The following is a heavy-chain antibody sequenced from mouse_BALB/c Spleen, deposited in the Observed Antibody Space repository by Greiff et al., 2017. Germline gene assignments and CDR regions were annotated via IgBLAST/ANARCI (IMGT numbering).Heavy chain of an antibody. Sequence: QVQLKQSGAELARPGASVKLSCKASGYTFTSYWMQWVKQRPGQGLEWIGAIYPGDGDTRYTQKFKGKATLTADKSSSTAYMQLSSLASEDSAVYYCARDPYYFDYWGQGTTLTVSS. J-gene: IGHJ2*01. CDR1: GYTFTSYW. V-gene: IGHV1-87*01. CDR2: IYPGDGDT. CDR3: ARDPYYFDY.